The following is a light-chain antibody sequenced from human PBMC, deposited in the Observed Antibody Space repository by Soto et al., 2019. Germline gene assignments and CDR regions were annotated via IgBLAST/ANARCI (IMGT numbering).Light chain of an antibody. CDR3: QSYDNSLSGYV. Sequence: QSVLTQPPSVSGAPGQRVTISCTGSSSNIGAGFDVHWYRQLLGPAPRLLIYGSSNRPSGVPARFSGSQSGTSASLAITRLQAEDEAEYYYQSYDNSLSGYVFGTGTKLTVL. J-gene: IGLJ1*01. CDR1: SSNIGAGFD. CDR2: GSS. V-gene: IGLV1-40*01.